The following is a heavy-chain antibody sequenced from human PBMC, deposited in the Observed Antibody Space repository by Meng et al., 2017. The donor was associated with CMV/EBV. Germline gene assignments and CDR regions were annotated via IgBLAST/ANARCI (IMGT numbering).Heavy chain of an antibody. CDR2: IKQDGSEK. V-gene: IGHV3-7*01. CDR3: ARDSSSWYRPLPFDY. Sequence: GESLKISCAASGVTFDDYGMSWVRQAPGKGLEGVANIKQDGSEKYYVDSVKGRFTISRDNAKNSLYLQMNSLRAEDTAVYYCARDSSSWYRPLPFDYWGQGTLVTVSS. J-gene: IGHJ4*02. CDR1: GVTFDDYG. D-gene: IGHD6-13*01.